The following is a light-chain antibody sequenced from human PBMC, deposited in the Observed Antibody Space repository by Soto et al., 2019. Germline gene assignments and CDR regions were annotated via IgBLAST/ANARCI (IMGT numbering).Light chain of an antibody. Sequence: EIVLTQSPGTLSLSPGERATLSCRASQSVSSSYLAWYQHKPGQAPRLLIYGASSRATGVPDRFSGSGSWKDFTLTISRLEHEEFAVYYCQQYGSSPHTFGQWTKLEIK. CDR2: GAS. J-gene: IGKJ2*01. V-gene: IGKV3-20*01. CDR3: QQYGSSPHT. CDR1: QSVSSSY.